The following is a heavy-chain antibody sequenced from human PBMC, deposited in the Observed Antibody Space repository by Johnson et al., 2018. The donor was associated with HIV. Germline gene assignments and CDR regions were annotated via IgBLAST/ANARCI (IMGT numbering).Heavy chain of an antibody. CDR3: ARELTYYYGSGSYPSGLDAFDI. CDR2: INWNGGST. CDR1: GFTFSSYG. J-gene: IGHJ3*02. D-gene: IGHD3-10*01. V-gene: IGHV3-20*04. Sequence: MLLVESGGGVVQPGGSLRLSCAASGFTFSSYGMHWVRQAPGKGLEWVSGINWNGGSTGYADSVKGRFTISRDNAKNSLYLQMNSLRAEDTALYYCARELTYYYGSGSYPSGLDAFDIWGQGTMVTVSS.